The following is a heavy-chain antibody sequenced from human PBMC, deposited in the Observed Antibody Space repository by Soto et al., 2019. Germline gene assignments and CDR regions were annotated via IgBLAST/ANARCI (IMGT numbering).Heavy chain of an antibody. CDR2: IFSNDEK. CDR1: GFSLSNARMG. D-gene: IGHD3-10*01. J-gene: IGHJ6*03. V-gene: IGHV2-26*01. CDR3: ARELRVLLWFGEPNYYYYYMDV. Sequence: SGPTLVNPTETLTLTCTVSGFSLSNARMGVSWIRQPLGKALEWLAHIFSNDEKSYSTSLKSRLTISKDTSKSQVVLTMTNMDPVDTATYYCARELRVLLWFGEPNYYYYYMDVWGKGTTVTVSS.